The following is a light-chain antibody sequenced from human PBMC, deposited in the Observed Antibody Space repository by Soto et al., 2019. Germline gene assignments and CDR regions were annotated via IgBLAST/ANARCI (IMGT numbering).Light chain of an antibody. Sequence: DIQMTQSPSTLSASVGDRVTITCRASQTISSWLDWYQQKPGKVPKLLIYEASKLKSGVPSRFSGSGSGTEFTFTISSLQPDDFATYYCQHYYSYSESFGQGTKVEIK. V-gene: IGKV1-5*03. CDR1: QTISSW. CDR2: EAS. CDR3: QHYYSYSES. J-gene: IGKJ1*01.